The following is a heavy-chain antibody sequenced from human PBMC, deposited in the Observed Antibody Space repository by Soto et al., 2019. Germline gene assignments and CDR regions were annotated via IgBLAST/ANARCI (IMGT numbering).Heavy chain of an antibody. J-gene: IGHJ6*02. V-gene: IGHV1-69*06. CDR3: AGGVVPAAMAVYYYGMDV. CDR2: IVPIFGTA. CDR1: GGTFSSYA. D-gene: IGHD2-2*01. Sequence: QVQLVQSGAEVKKPGSSVKVSCKASGGTFSSYAISWVRQAPGQGLEWMGGIVPIFGTANYAQKVQGRVTITADKSTSTAYMELSSLRSEDTAVYYCAGGVVPAAMAVYYYGMDVWGQGTTVTVSS.